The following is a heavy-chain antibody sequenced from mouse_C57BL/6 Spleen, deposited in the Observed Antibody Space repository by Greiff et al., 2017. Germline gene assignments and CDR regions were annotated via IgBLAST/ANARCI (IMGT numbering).Heavy chain of an antibody. J-gene: IGHJ4*01. Sequence: VKLQESGPELVKPGASVKISCKASGYAFSSSWMNWVKQRPGKGLEWIGRIYPGDGDTNYNGKFKGKATLTADKSSSTAYMQLSSLTSEDAAVYFCATTVDRAMDYWGQGTSVTVSS. CDR1: GYAFSSSW. V-gene: IGHV1-82*01. CDR3: ATTVDRAMDY. D-gene: IGHD1-1*01. CDR2: IYPGDGDT.